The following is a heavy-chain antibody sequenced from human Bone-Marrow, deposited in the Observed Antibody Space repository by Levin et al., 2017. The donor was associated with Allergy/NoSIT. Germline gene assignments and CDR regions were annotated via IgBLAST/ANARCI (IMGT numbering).Heavy chain of an antibody. V-gene: IGHV4-28*01. J-gene: IGHJ4*02. CDR2: IHYSGST. D-gene: IGHD1/OR15-1a*01. CDR1: GESVSSSNW. Sequence: PSETLSLTCAVSGESVSSSNWWGWIRQPPGKGLEWIGFIHYSGSTYYNASLESRVTMSLDTSENQFSLKLSSVSAVDTAVYYCARWRVNNFEFWGQGTLVTVSS. CDR3: ARWRVNNFEF.